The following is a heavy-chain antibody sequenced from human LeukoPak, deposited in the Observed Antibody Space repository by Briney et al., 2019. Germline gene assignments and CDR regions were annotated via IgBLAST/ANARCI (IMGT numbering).Heavy chain of an antibody. CDR3: ARDWTGRHTVTPNWFDP. D-gene: IGHD4-4*01. Sequence: GGSLRLSCAASGFTFSSYSMNWVRQAPGKGLEWVSSISSSSSYIYYADSVKGRFTISRDNAKNSLYLQMNSLRAEDTAVYYCARDWTGRHTVTPNWFDPWGQGTLVTVSS. V-gene: IGHV3-21*01. J-gene: IGHJ5*02. CDR2: ISSSSSYI. CDR1: GFTFSSYS.